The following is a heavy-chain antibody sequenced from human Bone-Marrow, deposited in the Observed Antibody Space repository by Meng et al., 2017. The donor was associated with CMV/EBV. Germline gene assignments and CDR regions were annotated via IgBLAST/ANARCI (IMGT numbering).Heavy chain of an antibody. Sequence: SETLSLTCTVSGGSISSGGYYWSWIRQHPGKGLEWIGYIYYSGSTYYNPSLKSRVTISVDTSKNQFSLKLSSVTAADTAVYYCARATYSSGRFDYWGQGTVVTVSS. CDR2: IYYSGST. CDR3: ARATYSSGRFDY. CDR1: GGSISSGGYY. V-gene: IGHV4-31*03. J-gene: IGHJ4*02. D-gene: IGHD6-19*01.